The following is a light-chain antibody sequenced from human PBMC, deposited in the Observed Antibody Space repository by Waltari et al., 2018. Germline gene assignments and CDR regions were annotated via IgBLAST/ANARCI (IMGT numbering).Light chain of an antibody. CDR3: QQYANLPYS. Sequence: DIQMTQSPSSLSASVGDRVTITCQASQDISNYLNWYQQKPGKAPKLLIYDASNVQTGVPSRFGGSGSGTDFTFTISRLQPEDIATYYCQQYANLPYSFGQGTKLEIK. J-gene: IGKJ2*03. V-gene: IGKV1-33*01. CDR2: DAS. CDR1: QDISNY.